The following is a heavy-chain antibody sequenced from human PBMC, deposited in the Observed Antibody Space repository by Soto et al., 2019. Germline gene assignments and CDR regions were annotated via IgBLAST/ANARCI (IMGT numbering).Heavy chain of an antibody. CDR2: ISDSGTSI. J-gene: IGHJ6*02. CDR3: ARDMSSSSRGIDV. V-gene: IGHV3-48*03. Sequence: GGSLRLSCAGSGFTFRTYEMNWVRQAPGKGLEWVSYISDSGTSIYYADSVKGRFTISRDNAKNSLHLQMNSLRAEDTAVYYCARDMSSSSRGIDVWGQGTTVTVSS. CDR1: GFTFRTYE. D-gene: IGHD6-13*01.